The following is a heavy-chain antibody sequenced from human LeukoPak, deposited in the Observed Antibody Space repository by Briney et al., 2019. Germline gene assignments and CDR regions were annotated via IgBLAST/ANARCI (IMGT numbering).Heavy chain of an antibody. J-gene: IGHJ4*02. CDR1: GRSFSGYY. D-gene: IGHD6-25*01. CDR2: ISHSERT. CDR3: ARLRRIVAANADPSSGFDH. V-gene: IGHV4-34*01. Sequence: SETLSLTCAVYGRSFSGYYWTWIRQPPGKGLEWIGEISHSERTNSNPSLKSRVTMSLDTSKNQFSLKLTSVTAADTAVYYCARLRRIVAANADPSSGFDHWGQGTLVTVSS.